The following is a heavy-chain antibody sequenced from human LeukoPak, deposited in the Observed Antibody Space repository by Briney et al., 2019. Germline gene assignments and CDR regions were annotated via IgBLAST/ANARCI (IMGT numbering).Heavy chain of an antibody. J-gene: IGHJ3*01. CDR3: VRGTRAFDV. CDR2: ISSRSRTI. V-gene: IGHV3-48*04. Sequence: GGSLRLSCAASGFIFSSYDFNWVRQAPGKGLEWVSYISSRSRTIYYADSVKGRFTISRDNAQKSLYLQINSLRGDDTALYYCVRGTRAFDVWGQRTMVTVSS. CDR1: GFIFSSYD.